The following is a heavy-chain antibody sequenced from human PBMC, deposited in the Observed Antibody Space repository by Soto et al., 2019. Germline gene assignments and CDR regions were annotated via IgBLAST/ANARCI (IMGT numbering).Heavy chain of an antibody. CDR1: GGSISSYY. D-gene: IGHD3-22*01. Sequence: QVQLQESGPGLVKPSETLSLTCTVSGGSISSYYWSWIRQPPGKGLEWIGYIYYSGSTNYNPSLRSQPPTPEHTSNNHFSPKLSSVTAEDTAVYYFARGSTYYYDSSGYYVRQLTHWYFDLWGRCTLVTVSS. V-gene: IGHV4-59*08. CDR3: ARGSTYYYDSSGYYVRQLTHWYFDL. J-gene: IGHJ2*01. CDR2: IYYSGST.